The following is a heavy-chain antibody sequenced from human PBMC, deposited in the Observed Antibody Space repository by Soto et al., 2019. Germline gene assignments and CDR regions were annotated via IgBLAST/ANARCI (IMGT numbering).Heavy chain of an antibody. CDR3: ARGISRSLLYYYYYYGMDV. D-gene: IGHD2-15*01. J-gene: IGHJ6*02. V-gene: IGHV4-59*01. Sequence: SETLSLTCTVSGVSISSYYWSGIRQPPGKGLEWIGYIYYSGSTNYNPSLKSRVTIPVDTSKNQFSLKLSSVTAADTAVYYCARGISRSLLYYYYYYGMDVWGQGTTVTVSS. CDR1: GVSISSYY. CDR2: IYYSGST.